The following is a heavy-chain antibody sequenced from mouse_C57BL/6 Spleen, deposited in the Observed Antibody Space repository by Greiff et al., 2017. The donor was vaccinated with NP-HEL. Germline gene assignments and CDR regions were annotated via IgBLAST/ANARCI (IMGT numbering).Heavy chain of an antibody. CDR3: ARQDYGSPDY. Sequence: EVKLEESGGDLVKPGGSLKLSCAASGFTFSSYGMSWVRQTPDKRLEWVATISSGGSYTYYPDSVKGRFTISRDNAKNTLYLQMSSLKSADTAMYYCARQDYGSPDYWGQGTTLTVSS. CDR2: ISSGGSYT. D-gene: IGHD1-1*01. J-gene: IGHJ2*01. V-gene: IGHV5-6*02. CDR1: GFTFSSYG.